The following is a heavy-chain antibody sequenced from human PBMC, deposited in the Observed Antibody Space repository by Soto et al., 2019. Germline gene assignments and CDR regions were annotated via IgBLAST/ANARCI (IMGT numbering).Heavy chain of an antibody. Sequence: PSMTMSLTCTVSGGSIISGDYYWSWIRQPPGKGLEWIGYIYYSGSTYYNPSPKSRVTISVDTSKNQFSLKLSSVTAADTAVYYCARADCSSTSGYPFWSVSPRAAITWFYPCGQGNRVTVSS. CDR2: IYYSGST. V-gene: IGHV4-30-4*01. CDR3: ARADCSSTSGYPFWSVSPRAAITWFYP. CDR1: GGSIISGDYY. D-gene: IGHD2-2*01. J-gene: IGHJ5*02.